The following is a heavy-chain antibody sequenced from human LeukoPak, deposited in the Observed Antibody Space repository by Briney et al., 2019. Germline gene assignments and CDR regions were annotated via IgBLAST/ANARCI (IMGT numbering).Heavy chain of an antibody. J-gene: IGHJ3*02. CDR2: ISSSSSYI. Sequence: GGSLRLSCAASGFTFSSYSMNWVRQAPGKGLEWVSSISSSSSYIYYADSVKGQFTISRDNAKNSLYLQMNSLRAEDTAVYYCARLNQVGATYGNAFDIWGQGTMVTVSS. V-gene: IGHV3-21*01. D-gene: IGHD1-26*01. CDR3: ARLNQVGATYGNAFDI. CDR1: GFTFSSYS.